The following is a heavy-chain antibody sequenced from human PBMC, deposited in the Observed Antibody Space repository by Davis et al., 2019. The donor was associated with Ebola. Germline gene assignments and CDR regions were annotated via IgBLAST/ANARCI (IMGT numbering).Heavy chain of an antibody. D-gene: IGHD3-10*01. CDR2: IYYSGST. J-gene: IGHJ6*02. Sequence: SETLSLTCTVSGGSISSSSYYWGWIRQPPAMGLEWIGSIYYSGSTYYNPSLKSRVTISVDTSKNQFSLKLSSVTAADTAVYYCARPGRITMVQGVNRYYYYGMDVWGQGTTVTVSS. CDR3: ARPGRITMVQGVNRYYYYGMDV. V-gene: IGHV4-39*01. CDR1: GGSISSSSYY.